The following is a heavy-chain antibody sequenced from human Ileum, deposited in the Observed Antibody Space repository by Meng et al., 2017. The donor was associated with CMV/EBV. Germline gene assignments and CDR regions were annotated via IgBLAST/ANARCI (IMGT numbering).Heavy chain of an antibody. D-gene: IGHD1-26*01. CDR3: ARDGLSGRYFDY. V-gene: IGHV7-4-1*02. CDR1: GYNFTSNN. J-gene: IGHJ4*02. CDR2: IDTNTGNP. Sequence: QVQLVQSGSELKKPGASVKVSCRASGYNFTSNNVIWVRQAPGQRPEWMGWIDTNTGNPTYAQGSTGRFVFSLDISVSTTYLQISSLKAEDTAVYYCARDGLSGRYFDYWGQGTLVTVSS.